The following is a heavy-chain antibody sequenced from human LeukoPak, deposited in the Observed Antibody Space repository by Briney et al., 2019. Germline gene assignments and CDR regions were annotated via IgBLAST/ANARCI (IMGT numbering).Heavy chain of an antibody. Sequence: SQTLSLTCTVSGGSISSGDYYWSWIRQPPGKGLEWFGYIYYSGSTYYNPSLKSRVTISVDTSKNQFSLKLSSVTAADTAVYYCARDGGGDYYAFDIWGQGTMVTVSS. D-gene: IGHD2-21*02. CDR3: ARDGGGDYYAFDI. CDR2: IYYSGST. J-gene: IGHJ3*02. CDR1: GGSISSGDYY. V-gene: IGHV4-30-4*01.